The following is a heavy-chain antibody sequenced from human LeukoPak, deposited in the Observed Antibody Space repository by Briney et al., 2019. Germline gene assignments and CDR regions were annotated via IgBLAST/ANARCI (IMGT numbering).Heavy chain of an antibody. CDR3: ARGMYGDSVGMDV. CDR2: MNSDGSTI. D-gene: IGHD2-21*02. V-gene: IGHV3-74*01. Sequence: GGSLRLSCAASGFTFSTYWMYWARQAPGKGLMWVSRMNSDGSTIRYADSVKGRFTISRANAKNTLYLQMNSLRVEDTAVYYCARGMYGDSVGMDVWGQGTTVTVSS. J-gene: IGHJ6*02. CDR1: GFTFSTYW.